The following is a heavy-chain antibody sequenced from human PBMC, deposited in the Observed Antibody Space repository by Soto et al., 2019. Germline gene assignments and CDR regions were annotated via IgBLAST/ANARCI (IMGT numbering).Heavy chain of an antibody. D-gene: IGHD2-2*02. Sequence: SETLSLTCTVSGGSISSGGYYWSWIRQHPGKGLEWIGYIYYSGSTYYNPSLKSRVTISVDTSKNQFSLKLSSVTAADTAVYYCARNPPAGIGNRFDPWGQGTLVTVSS. CDR3: ARNPPAGIGNRFDP. CDR1: GGSISSGGYY. CDR2: IYYSGST. J-gene: IGHJ5*02. V-gene: IGHV4-31*03.